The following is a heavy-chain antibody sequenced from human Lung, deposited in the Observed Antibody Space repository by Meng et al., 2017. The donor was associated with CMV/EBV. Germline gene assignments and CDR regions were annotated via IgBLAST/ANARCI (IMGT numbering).Heavy chain of an antibody. CDR2: IIPLLDIT. V-gene: IGHV1-69*04. CDR3: ARSTSKYDFWSGYPPFLDP. Sequence: SVNVSRKVSGGIFSSSAISWVRQAPGQGLEWMGRIIPLLDITNYAPNFQGRVTITADKSTSTAYMEMSSLRYDDTAFYYCARSTSKYDFWSGYPPFLDPWGQGTQVTVSS. CDR1: GGIFSSSA. D-gene: IGHD3-3*01. J-gene: IGHJ5*02.